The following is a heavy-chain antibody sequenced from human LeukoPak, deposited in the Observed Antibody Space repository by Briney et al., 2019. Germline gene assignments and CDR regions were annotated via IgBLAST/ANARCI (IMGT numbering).Heavy chain of an antibody. J-gene: IGHJ4*02. CDR2: INHSGST. V-gene: IGHV4-34*01. CDR1: GGSFSGYY. CDR3: ARSATQWLALLDY. Sequence: SSETLSLTCAVHGGSFSGYYWSWIRQPPGKGLEWIGEINHSGSTNYNPSLKSRVTIPVDTSKNQFSLKLSSVTAADTAVYYCARSATQWLALLDYWGQGTLVTVSS. D-gene: IGHD6-19*01.